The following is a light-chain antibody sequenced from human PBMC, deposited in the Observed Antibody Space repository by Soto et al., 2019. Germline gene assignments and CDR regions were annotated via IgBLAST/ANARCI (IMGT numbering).Light chain of an antibody. Sequence: QSALTQPRSVSGSPGQSVTISCTGTSSDVGGYDYVSWYQQHPDKAPKLIIYDVNKRPSGVPDRFSASKSGNTASLAISGLQSEDEADYYCAAWDDRLSVWLFGGGTKLTVL. CDR3: AAWDDRLSVWL. CDR2: DVN. J-gene: IGLJ3*02. CDR1: SSDVGGYDY. V-gene: IGLV2-11*01.